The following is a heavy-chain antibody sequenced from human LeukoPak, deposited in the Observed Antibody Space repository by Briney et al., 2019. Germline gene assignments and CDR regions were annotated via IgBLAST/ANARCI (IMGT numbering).Heavy chain of an antibody. Sequence: GGSLRLSCAASGFTFSDYYMSWIRQAPGKGLEWVANIKHDGSDSFYVDSVKGRFTISRDNSENSLYLQMHSLRVEDTAMYFCARDRRPTIYGGLDSWGQGTVVAVSS. V-gene: IGHV3-7*01. J-gene: IGHJ4*02. CDR2: IKHDGSDS. CDR1: GFTFSDYY. CDR3: ARDRRPTIYGGLDS. D-gene: IGHD4-17*01.